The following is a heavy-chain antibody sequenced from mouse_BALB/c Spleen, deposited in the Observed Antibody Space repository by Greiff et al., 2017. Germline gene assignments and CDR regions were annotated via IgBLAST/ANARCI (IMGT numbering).Heavy chain of an antibody. D-gene: IGHD1-1*01. CDR3: AILYYRSSYGFAY. Sequence: EVQLQQSGPELVKPGASVKMSCKASGYTFTSYVMHWVKQKPGQGLEWIGYINPYNDGTKYNEKFKGKATLTSDKSSSTAYMELSSLTSEDSAVYYCAILYYRSSYGFAYWGQGTLVTVSA. J-gene: IGHJ3*01. CDR1: GYTFTSYV. V-gene: IGHV1-14*01. CDR2: INPYNDGT.